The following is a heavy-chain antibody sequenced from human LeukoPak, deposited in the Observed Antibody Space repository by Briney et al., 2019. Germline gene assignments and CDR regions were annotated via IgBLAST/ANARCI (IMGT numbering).Heavy chain of an antibody. J-gene: IGHJ3*02. CDR2: ISSSSSTI. Sequence: GGTLRLSCAASGFTFSSYGKSWFCQAPGKGQELVSYISSSSSTIYYADSVKGRFTISRDNAKNSLYLQMNSLRAEDTAVYYCARAPRSGGSSRAFDIWGQGTMVTVSS. V-gene: IGHV3-48*04. CDR3: ARAPRSGGSSRAFDI. D-gene: IGHD2-8*02. CDR1: GFTFSSYG.